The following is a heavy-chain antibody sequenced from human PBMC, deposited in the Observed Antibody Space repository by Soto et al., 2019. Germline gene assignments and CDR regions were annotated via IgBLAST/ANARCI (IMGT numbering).Heavy chain of an antibody. J-gene: IGHJ4*02. CDR2: TYYRSKWYS. CDR3: ARAAYSGSYQGYFDY. Sequence: PSQTLSLTCAISGDSVSSNSATWNWIRQSPSRGLEWLGRTYYRSKWYSDYAVSVKSRVTINPDTSKNQFSLQLNSVTPEDTAVYYCARAAYSGSYQGYFDYWGQGTLVTVSS. CDR1: GDSVSSNSAT. V-gene: IGHV6-1*01. D-gene: IGHD1-26*01.